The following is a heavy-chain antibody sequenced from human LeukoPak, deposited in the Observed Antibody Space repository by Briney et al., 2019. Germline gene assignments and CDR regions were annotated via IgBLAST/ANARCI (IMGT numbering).Heavy chain of an antibody. CDR3: ARRPRAEPDASPDNWFDP. CDR2: VFLDGST. V-gene: IGHV4-59*08. CDR1: AGSISTYF. Sequence: SETLSLTCTLSAGSISTYFWNWIRQPPGRGLGWNWHVFLDGSTNLSPSLKSRVTISVDTSKNQFSLNLMSVTAADTAVYYCARRPRAEPDASPDNWFDPWGQGTLVTVSS. J-gene: IGHJ5*02. D-gene: IGHD1-14*01.